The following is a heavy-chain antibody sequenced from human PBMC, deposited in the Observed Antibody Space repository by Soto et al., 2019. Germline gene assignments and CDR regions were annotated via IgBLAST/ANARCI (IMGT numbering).Heavy chain of an antibody. CDR3: ARGHCSGGSCYSFDY. V-gene: IGHV4-34*01. Sequence: SDTLSLTCAVYGGSFSGYYWSWIRQPPGKGLEWIGEINHSGSTNYNPSLKSRVTISVDTSKNQFSLKLSSVTAADTAVYYCARGHCSGGSCYSFDYWGQGTLVTVSS. D-gene: IGHD2-15*01. J-gene: IGHJ4*02. CDR2: INHSGST. CDR1: GGSFSGYY.